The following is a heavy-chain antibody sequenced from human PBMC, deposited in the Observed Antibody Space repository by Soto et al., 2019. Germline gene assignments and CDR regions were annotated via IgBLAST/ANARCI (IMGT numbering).Heavy chain of an antibody. CDR2: ISYDGSNK. CDR1: GFTFSSYG. Sequence: GGSLRLSCAASGFTFSSYGMHWVRQAPGKGLEWVAVISYDGSNKYYADSVKGRFTISRDNSKNTLYLQMNSLRAEDTAVYYCASPAGQDCSGGSCYGDNWFDPWGQGTLVTVSS. V-gene: IGHV3-30*03. D-gene: IGHD2-15*01. CDR3: ASPAGQDCSGGSCYGDNWFDP. J-gene: IGHJ5*02.